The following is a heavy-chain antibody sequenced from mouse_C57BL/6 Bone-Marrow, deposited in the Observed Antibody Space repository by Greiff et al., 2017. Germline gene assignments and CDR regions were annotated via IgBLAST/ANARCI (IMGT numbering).Heavy chain of an antibody. CDR3: TIGYYGNSWGFAY. V-gene: IGHV14-4*01. CDR1: GFNIKDDY. J-gene: IGHJ3*01. Sequence: VQLQQSGAELVRPGASVKLSCTASGFNIKDDYMHWVKQRPEQGLEWIGWIDPENGDTEYASKFQGKATITADTSSNTAYMQLSSLTSEDTAVYYCTIGYYGNSWGFAYWGQGTLVTVSA. D-gene: IGHD1-1*01. CDR2: IDPENGDT.